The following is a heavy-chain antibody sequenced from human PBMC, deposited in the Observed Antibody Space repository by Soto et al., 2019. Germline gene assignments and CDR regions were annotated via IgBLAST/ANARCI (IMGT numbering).Heavy chain of an antibody. CDR1: GFTVGSNY. CDR2: IYSGGST. V-gene: IGHV3-53*01. Sequence: EVQLVESGGGLIQPGGSLRLSCAASGFTVGSNYMSWVRQAPGKGLEWVSVIYSGGSTYYADSVKGRFTISRDNSKNTLYLQMNCLRAEDTAVYYCEGGYYYDAQNAFDIWGQGTMVTVSS. J-gene: IGHJ3*02. CDR3: EGGYYYDAQNAFDI. D-gene: IGHD3-22*01.